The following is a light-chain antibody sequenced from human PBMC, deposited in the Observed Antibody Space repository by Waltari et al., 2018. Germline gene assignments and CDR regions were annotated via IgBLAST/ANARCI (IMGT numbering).Light chain of an antibody. CDR1: GSHIGAGYD. V-gene: IGLV1-40*01. J-gene: IGLJ3*02. CDR2: GSS. CDR3: QSYDTSLSVV. Sequence: QSVLTQPPSVSGAPGQRVTISCTGSGSHIGAGYDVNWYQHLPRAAPKLLIYGSSSRPLGVPDRFFGSTSGTSASLAITGLQAEDEGDYYCQSYDTSLSVVFGGGTKLTVL.